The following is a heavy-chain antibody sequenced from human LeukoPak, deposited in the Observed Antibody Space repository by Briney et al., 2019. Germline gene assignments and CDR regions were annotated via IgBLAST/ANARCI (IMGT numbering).Heavy chain of an antibody. V-gene: IGHV1-69*13. J-gene: IGHJ4*02. CDR3: AREGEYGHGPFDY. CDR2: IIPIFGTA. Sequence: GASVKVSCKASGGTFSSYAISWVRQAPGQGLEWMGGIIPIFGTANYAQKFQGRVTITADESTSTAYMELSSLRSEDTAMYYCAREGEYGHGPFDYWGQGTLVTVSS. CDR1: GGTFSSYA. D-gene: IGHD3-16*01.